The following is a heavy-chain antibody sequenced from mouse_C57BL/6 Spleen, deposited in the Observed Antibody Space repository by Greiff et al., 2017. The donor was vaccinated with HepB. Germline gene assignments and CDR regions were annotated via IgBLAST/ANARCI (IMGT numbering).Heavy chain of an antibody. Sequence: VQLKESGPELVKPGASVKISCKASGYSFTGYYMNWVKQSPEKSLEWIGEINPSTGGTTYNQKFKAKATLTVDKSSSTAYMQLKSLTSEDSAVYYCARLDWDVNYWGQGTTLTVSS. CDR3: ARLDWDVNY. J-gene: IGHJ2*01. V-gene: IGHV1-42*01. D-gene: IGHD4-1*01. CDR1: GYSFTGYY. CDR2: INPSTGGT.